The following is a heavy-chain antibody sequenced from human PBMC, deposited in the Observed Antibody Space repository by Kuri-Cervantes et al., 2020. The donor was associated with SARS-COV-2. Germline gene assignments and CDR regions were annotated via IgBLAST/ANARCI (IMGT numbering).Heavy chain of an antibody. CDR3: ARDLTIVAGGFDY. D-gene: IGHD4/OR15-4a*01. J-gene: IGHJ4*02. V-gene: IGHV1-69*13. CDR2: IIPIFGTA. CDR1: GGTFSSYA. Sequence: SVKVSCKASGGTFSSYAISWVRQAPGQGLEWMGGIIPIFGTANYAQKFQGRVTITADESTSTAYMELRSLRSDDAAVYYCARDLTIVAGGFDYWGQGTLVTVSS.